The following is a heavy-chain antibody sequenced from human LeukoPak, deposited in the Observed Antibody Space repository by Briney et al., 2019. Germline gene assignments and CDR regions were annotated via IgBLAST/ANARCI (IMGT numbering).Heavy chain of an antibody. J-gene: IGHJ4*02. Sequence: SGTLSLTCAVSGGSISSSNWWSWVRQPPGKGLEWIGEIYHSGSTNYNPSLKSRVTISVDKSKNQFSLKLSSVTAADTAVYYCARAGSHYGSGSYFDYWGQGTLVTVSS. CDR3: ARAGSHYGSGSYFDY. D-gene: IGHD3-10*01. CDR2: IYHSGST. CDR1: GGSISSSNW. V-gene: IGHV4-4*02.